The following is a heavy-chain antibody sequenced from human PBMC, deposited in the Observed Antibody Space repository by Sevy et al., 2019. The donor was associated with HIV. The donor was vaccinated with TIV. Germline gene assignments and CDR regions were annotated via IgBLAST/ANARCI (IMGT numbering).Heavy chain of an antibody. J-gene: IGHJ4*02. CDR1: GYTFTSYG. CDR3: ARIHTPRGYNYGYYFDY. CDR2: IRAYNGNT. D-gene: IGHD5-18*01. Sequence: ASVKVSCKASGYTFTSYGISWVRQAPGQGLEWMGWIRAYNGNTNYAQKLQGRVTMTTDTSTSTAYMELRSLGSDETAVYYCARIHTPRGYNYGYYFDYWGQGTLVTVSS. V-gene: IGHV1-18*01.